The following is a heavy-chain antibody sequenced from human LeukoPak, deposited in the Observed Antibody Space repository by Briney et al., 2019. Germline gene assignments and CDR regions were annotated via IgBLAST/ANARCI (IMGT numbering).Heavy chain of an antibody. D-gene: IGHD2-21*02. V-gene: IGHV4-31*03. CDR3: ARSGYCGGDCYSPGALDY. Sequence: PSQTLSLTCTVSGGSISSGGYYWSWIRQHPGKGLEWIGYIYYSGSTYYNPSLKSRVTISVDTSKNQFSLKLSSVTAADTAVYYCARSGYCGGDCYSPGALDYWGQGTLVTVSS. CDR1: GGSISSGGYY. J-gene: IGHJ4*02. CDR2: IYYSGST.